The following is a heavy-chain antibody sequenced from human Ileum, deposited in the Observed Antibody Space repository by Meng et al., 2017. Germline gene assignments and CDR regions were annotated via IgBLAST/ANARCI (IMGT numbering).Heavy chain of an antibody. CDR1: GGSISSGDYG. V-gene: IGHV4-39*01. CDR2: VYFTGYT. D-gene: IGHD3-3*02. Sequence: QVQLQESGPGLLKPAETLSRRCTGSGGSISSGDYGWGWIRQPPGKGLEWIGSVYFTGYTYYSPSLMSRVTISVETSKNQFSLRLTSVTAADTGLYLCARHGHFTPDKYYFDSWGQGTLVTVSS. CDR3: ARHGHFTPDKYYFDS. J-gene: IGHJ4*03.